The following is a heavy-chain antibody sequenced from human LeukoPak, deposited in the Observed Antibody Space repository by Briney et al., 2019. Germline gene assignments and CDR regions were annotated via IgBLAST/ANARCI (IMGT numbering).Heavy chain of an antibody. CDR1: GFTVSSNY. CDR3: AKDPEYSSGGDWFDP. V-gene: IGHV3-23*01. J-gene: IGHJ5*02. Sequence: GGSLRLSCADSGFTVSSNYMSWVRQAPGKGLEWVSAISGSGGSTYYADSVKGRFTISRDNSKNTLYLQMNSLRAEDTAVYYCAKDPEYSSGGDWFDPWGQGTLVTVSS. D-gene: IGHD6-19*01. CDR2: ISGSGGST.